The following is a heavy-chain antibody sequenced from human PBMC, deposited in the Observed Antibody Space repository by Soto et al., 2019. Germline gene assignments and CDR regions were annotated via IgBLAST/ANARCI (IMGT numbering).Heavy chain of an antibody. CDR3: ARRLYYDSSGFEGGGMDV. J-gene: IGHJ6*02. V-gene: IGHV4-39*01. D-gene: IGHD3-22*01. CDR1: GGSISSSSYY. Sequence: QLQLQESGPGLVKPSETLSLTCTVSGGSISSSSYYWGWIRQPPGKGLEWIGSNYYSGSTYYNPSLKGRVTISVDTAKTQFSLKLSSVTAADTAVYYCARRLYYDSSGFEGGGMDVWGQGTTVTVSS. CDR2: NYYSGST.